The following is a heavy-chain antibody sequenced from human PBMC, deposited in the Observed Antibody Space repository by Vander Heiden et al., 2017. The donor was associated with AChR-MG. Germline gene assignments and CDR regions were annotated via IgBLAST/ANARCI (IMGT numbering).Heavy chain of an antibody. V-gene: IGHV3-9*01. Sequence: EVQLVESGGGLVQPGRSLRLSCAASGFTFDDYAMHWVRQAPGKGLEWVSGISWNSGSIGYADSVKGRFTISRDNAKNSLYLQMNSLRAEDTALYYCAKDTVYIWGSGGALDIWGQGTMVTVSS. CDR3: AKDTVYIWGSGGALDI. CDR1: GFTFDDYA. D-gene: IGHD3-16*01. CDR2: ISWNSGSI. J-gene: IGHJ3*02.